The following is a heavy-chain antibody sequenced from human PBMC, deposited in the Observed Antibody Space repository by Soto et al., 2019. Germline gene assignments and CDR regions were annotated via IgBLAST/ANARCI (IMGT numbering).Heavy chain of an antibody. V-gene: IGHV3-30-3*01. CDR1: GFTFSNYS. Sequence: GSLRLSCAASGFTFSNYSMHWVRQAPGKGLEWLAVISKDGDKKYYADSVKGRFTISRDNSKNTLYLQMNSLRPEDTAVHYCAREWSVANPGYWGQGTQVTVSS. D-gene: IGHD5-12*01. CDR3: AREWSVANPGY. CDR2: ISKDGDKK. J-gene: IGHJ4*02.